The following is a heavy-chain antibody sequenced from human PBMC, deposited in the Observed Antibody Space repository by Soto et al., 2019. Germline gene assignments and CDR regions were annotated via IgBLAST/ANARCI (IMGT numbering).Heavy chain of an antibody. V-gene: IGHV1-3*01. D-gene: IGHD5-12*01. CDR3: ASDEVRKWPTRY. CDR1: GYTFTSYA. Sequence: ASVKVSCKASGYTFTSYAMHWVRQAPGQRLEWMGWINAGNGNTKYSQKFQGRVTITRDTSASTAYMELSSLRSEDTAVYYCASDEVRKWPTRYWGQGTLVTVSS. CDR2: INAGNGNT. J-gene: IGHJ4*02.